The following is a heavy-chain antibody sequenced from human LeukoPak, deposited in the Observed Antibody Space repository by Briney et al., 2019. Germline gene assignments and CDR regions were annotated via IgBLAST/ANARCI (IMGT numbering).Heavy chain of an antibody. V-gene: IGHV1-46*01. Sequence: GASVKVSCKASGYTFTSYYMHWVRQAPGQGPEWMGVISPSGGSTTYAQKFQGRVTLTRDMSTSTDYLELSSLRSEDTAVYYCARDNSVRDEAWWFNHWGQGTLVTVSS. CDR3: ARDNSVRDEAWWFNH. J-gene: IGHJ5*02. CDR1: GYTFTSYY. D-gene: IGHD5-24*01. CDR2: ISPSGGST.